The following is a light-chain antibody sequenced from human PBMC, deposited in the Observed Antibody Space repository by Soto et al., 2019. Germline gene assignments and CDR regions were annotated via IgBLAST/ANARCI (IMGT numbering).Light chain of an antibody. Sequence: QSVLTQPPSVSGAPGQRVTISCTGSSSNIGAGYDVHWYQQLPGTAPKLLIYGNSNRPSGVPDRFSGSKSGTSASLAITGLQAEDEADYYCQSYDSSLSAVVFGGGIKLTVL. CDR3: QSYDSSLSAVV. CDR1: SSNIGAGYD. J-gene: IGLJ2*01. V-gene: IGLV1-40*01. CDR2: GNS.